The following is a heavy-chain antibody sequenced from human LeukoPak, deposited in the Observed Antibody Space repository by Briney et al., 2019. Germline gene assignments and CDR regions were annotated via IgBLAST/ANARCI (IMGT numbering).Heavy chain of an antibody. D-gene: IGHD1-1*01. V-gene: IGHV1-18*04. J-gene: IGHJ6*02. CDR2: VRPDNGDP. CDR1: GDIFRRYG. CDR3: ARPYSANWHPHPYRMDV. Sequence: ASVKVSCKASGDIFRRYGVTWARQAPGQGPEWMGWVRPDNGDPEYAQKFQGRVTMSTDTSTDTSYMELRSLGSDDTAVYYCARPYSANWHPHPYRMDVWGQGTTVIVSS.